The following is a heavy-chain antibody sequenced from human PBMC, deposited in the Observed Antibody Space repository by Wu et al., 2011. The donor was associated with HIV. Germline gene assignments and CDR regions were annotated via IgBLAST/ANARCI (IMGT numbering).Heavy chain of an antibody. CDR3: AGSLMFNDAFDI. CDR1: GYTFTGYY. CDR2: INPSSGGT. Sequence: QVQLXQSGAEVKKPGASVKVSCKASGYTFTGYYIHWVRQAPGQGLEWMGWINPSSGGTTYSQNFQGRVTLTRDTSVSTVYMELSRLRSDDTALYYCAGSLMFNDAFDIWGQGTVVTVSS. D-gene: IGHD2-8*01. V-gene: IGHV1-2*02. J-gene: IGHJ3*02.